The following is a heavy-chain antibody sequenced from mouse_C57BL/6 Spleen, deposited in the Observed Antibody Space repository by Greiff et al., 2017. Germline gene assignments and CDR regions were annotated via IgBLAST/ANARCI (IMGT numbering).Heavy chain of an antibody. CDR1: GYTFTEYT. CDR3: ARHEEEEWRLLPAWFAY. J-gene: IGHJ3*01. D-gene: IGHD1-1*01. Sequence: QVQLQQSGAELVKPGASVKLSCKASGYTFTEYTIHWVKQRSGQGLEWIGWFYPGSGSIKYNEKFKDKATLTADKSSSTVYMELSRLTSEDSAVYFCARHEEEEWRLLPAWFAYWGQGTLVTVSA. CDR2: FYPGSGSI. V-gene: IGHV1-62-2*01.